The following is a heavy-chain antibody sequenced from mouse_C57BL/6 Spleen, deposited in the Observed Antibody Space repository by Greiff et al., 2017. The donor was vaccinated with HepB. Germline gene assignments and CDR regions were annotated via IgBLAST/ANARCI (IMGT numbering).Heavy chain of an antibody. D-gene: IGHD1-1*01. J-gene: IGHJ4*01. CDR1: GYTFTDYY. CDR2: IYPGSGNT. V-gene: IGHV1-76*01. CDR3: ARKDYYGSSYGAMDD. Sequence: QVQLQQSGAELVRPGASVKLSCKASGYTFTDYYINWVKQRPGQGLEWIARIYPGSGNTYYNEKFKGKATLTAEKSSSTAYMQLSSLTSEDSAVYFCARKDYYGSSYGAMDDWGQGTSVTVSS.